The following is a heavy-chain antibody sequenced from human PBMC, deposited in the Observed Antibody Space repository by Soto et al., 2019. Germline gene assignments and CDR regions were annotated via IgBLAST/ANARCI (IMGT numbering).Heavy chain of an antibody. Sequence: PSETLSLTCTVSGASISNYYWSWIRQPAGKGLECLGRIYASGTTTYNPSLRSRVTMSVDTSKNQFSLNLNSVTAADTAVYYCARDSRSELGTVEYWGQGTLVTVSS. CDR1: GASISNYY. J-gene: IGHJ4*02. D-gene: IGHD1-1*01. CDR3: ARDSRSELGTVEY. CDR2: IYASGTT. V-gene: IGHV4-4*07.